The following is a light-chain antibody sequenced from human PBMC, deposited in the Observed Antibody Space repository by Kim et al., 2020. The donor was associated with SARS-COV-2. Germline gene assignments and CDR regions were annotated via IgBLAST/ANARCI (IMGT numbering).Light chain of an antibody. CDR3: QQRSNWPPIT. J-gene: IGKJ5*01. V-gene: IGKV3-11*01. CDR1: QSVSRY. CDR2: DAS. Sequence: PGESANRSCRASQSVSRYLAWYQQKTGQAPRLLIYDASNRATGIPARFSGSGSGTDFTLTISSIEPEDFAVYYCQQRSNWPPITFGQGTRLEIK.